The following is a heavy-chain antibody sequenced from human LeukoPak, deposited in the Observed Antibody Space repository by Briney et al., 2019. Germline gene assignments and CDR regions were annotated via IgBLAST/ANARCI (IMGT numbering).Heavy chain of an antibody. D-gene: IGHD3-22*01. CDR3: ARDYYDSSGYYPTNDY. Sequence: GGSLRLSCAASGFTFSSYAMSWVRQAPGKGLEWVSAISGSGGSTYYADSVKGRFTISRDNSKNTLYLQMNSLRAEDTAVYYCARDYYDSSGYYPTNDYWGQGTLVTVSS. CDR1: GFTFSSYA. CDR2: ISGSGGST. J-gene: IGHJ4*02. V-gene: IGHV3-23*01.